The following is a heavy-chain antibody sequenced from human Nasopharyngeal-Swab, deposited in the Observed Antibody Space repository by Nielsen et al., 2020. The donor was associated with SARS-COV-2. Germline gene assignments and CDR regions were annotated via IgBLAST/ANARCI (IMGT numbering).Heavy chain of an antibody. CDR1: GYTFTDYY. CDR2: INPTGGSA. V-gene: IGHV1-46*01. D-gene: IGHD3-22*01. CDR3: ARDGGGFYDSSDYYYFDY. J-gene: IGHJ4*02. Sequence: ASVKVSCKPSGYTFTDYYMHWVRQAPGQGLEWVGIINPTGGSATYAQKFRGRVTMTRDTSTNPVYMELRSLRSEDPAIYYCARDGGGFYDSSDYYYFDYWGQGTRFTVSS.